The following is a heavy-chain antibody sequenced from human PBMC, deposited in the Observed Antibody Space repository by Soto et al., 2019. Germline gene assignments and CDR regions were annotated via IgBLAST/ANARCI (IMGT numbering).Heavy chain of an antibody. J-gene: IGHJ4*02. Sequence: HVQLQEAGPGLVKPSETLALNCSVSGASVSSGDYYWSWIRQPPGKGLEWSGYIYFSGATSYDPSLKRRVSISIDTFKNHFSLKLKSVTAADTAVYYCVRVHADDSSGYYLDYWGQGLLVSVSS. CDR2: IYFSGAT. V-gene: IGHV4-61*03. CDR1: GASVSSGDYY. D-gene: IGHD3-22*01. CDR3: VRVHADDSSGYYLDY.